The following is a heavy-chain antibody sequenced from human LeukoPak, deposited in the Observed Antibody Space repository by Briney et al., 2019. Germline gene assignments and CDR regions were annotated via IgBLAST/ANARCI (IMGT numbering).Heavy chain of an antibody. CDR3: ARDPGAGIDF. D-gene: IGHD1-26*01. Sequence: PGGSLRLSCAASGFTVSSNYLTWVRQAPGKGLEWVSVIFSGGSAYYADSVKGRFTISRDNSKDTLYLQMDSLRAEDTAVYYCARDPGAGIDFWGQGTLVTVSS. J-gene: IGHJ4*02. CDR2: IFSGGSA. V-gene: IGHV3-53*01. CDR1: GFTVSSNY.